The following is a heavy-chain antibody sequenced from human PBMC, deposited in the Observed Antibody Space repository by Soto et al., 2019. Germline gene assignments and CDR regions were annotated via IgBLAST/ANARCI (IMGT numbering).Heavy chain of an antibody. D-gene: IGHD3-22*01. V-gene: IGHV4-59*01. CDR1: GGSISSYY. Sequence: PSETLSLTCTVSGGSISSYYWSWIRQPPGKGLEWIGYIYYSGSTNYNPSLKSRVTISVDTSKNQFSLKLSSVTAADTAVYYCARDNYDSTGVLDYSGQGTLVTVSS. CDR2: IYYSGST. CDR3: ARDNYDSTGVLDY. J-gene: IGHJ4*02.